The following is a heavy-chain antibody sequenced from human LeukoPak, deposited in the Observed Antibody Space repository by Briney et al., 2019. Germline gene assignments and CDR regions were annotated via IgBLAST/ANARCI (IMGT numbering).Heavy chain of an antibody. V-gene: IGHV1-46*01. J-gene: IGHJ4*02. CDR2: IIPSGGST. CDR1: GYTFTSYY. D-gene: IGHD5-24*01. CDR3: VREFRGGTFDF. Sequence: ASVKVSCKASGYTFTSYYIHWVRQAPGQGLEWMGIIIPSGGSTNYPPKFQGRITVTRDTSTSIVYVELSRLRSEDTAMYYCVREFRGGTFDFWGQGTLVTVSS.